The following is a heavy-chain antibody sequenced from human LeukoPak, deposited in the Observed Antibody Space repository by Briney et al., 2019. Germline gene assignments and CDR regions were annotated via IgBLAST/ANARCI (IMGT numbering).Heavy chain of an antibody. CDR2: ISWNSGSI. V-gene: IGHV3-9*01. D-gene: IGHD3-10*01. Sequence: PGRSLRLSCAASGFTFDDYAMHWVRQAPGKGLEWVSGISWNSGSIGYADSVKGRFTISRDNAKNSLYLQMNSLRAEDTALYYCAKDRPRITMVRGVITAISFDPWGQGTLVTVSS. J-gene: IGHJ5*02. CDR1: GFTFDDYA. CDR3: AKDRPRITMVRGVITAISFDP.